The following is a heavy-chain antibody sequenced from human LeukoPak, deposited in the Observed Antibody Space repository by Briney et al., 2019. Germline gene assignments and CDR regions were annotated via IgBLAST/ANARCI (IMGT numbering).Heavy chain of an antibody. V-gene: IGHV3-7*01. CDR1: GFTFSSDW. D-gene: IGHD3-22*01. Sequence: PGGSLRLSCAASGFTFSSDWMSWVRQAPGKGLEWVANIKQDGSEKYYVDSVKGRFTISRDNAKNSLYLQMNSLRAEDTAVYYCARDDYYDLPVFWGQGTMVTVSS. J-gene: IGHJ3*01. CDR3: ARDDYYDLPVF. CDR2: IKQDGSEK.